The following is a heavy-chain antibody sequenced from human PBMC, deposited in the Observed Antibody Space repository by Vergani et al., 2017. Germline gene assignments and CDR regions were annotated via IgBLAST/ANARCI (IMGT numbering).Heavy chain of an antibody. V-gene: IGHV5-10-1*01. J-gene: IGHJ6*02. Sequence: VQLVQSGAEVKKPGASLRISCKGSGYSFTSYWISWVRQMPGKGLEWMGRIDPSDSYTNYSPSFQGHVTISADKSISTAYLQWSSLKASDTAMYYCARHVKSLAAAGYPNYYYYGMDVWGQGTTVTVSS. CDR3: ARHVKSLAAAGYPNYYYYGMDV. CDR1: GYSFTSYW. CDR2: IDPSDSYT. D-gene: IGHD6-13*01.